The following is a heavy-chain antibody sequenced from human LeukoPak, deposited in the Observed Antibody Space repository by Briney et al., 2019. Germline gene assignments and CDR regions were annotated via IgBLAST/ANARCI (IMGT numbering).Heavy chain of an antibody. CDR2: ISSDGTNK. D-gene: IGHD3-22*01. J-gene: IGHJ3*02. CDR1: RFIFRNYG. V-gene: IGHV3-30*04. Sequence: GGSLRLSCAASRFIFRNYGMHWVRQAPGKGLEWVTFISSDGTNKDYADSVKGRFTISRDNSKNTLYLQMNRLKDDDTAVYYCARPPWGSYDSSGHDAFDIWGQGTMVTVSS. CDR3: ARPPWGSYDSSGHDAFDI.